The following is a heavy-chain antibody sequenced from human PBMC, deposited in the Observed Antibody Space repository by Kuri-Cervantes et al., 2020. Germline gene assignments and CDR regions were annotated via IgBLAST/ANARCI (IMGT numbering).Heavy chain of an antibody. CDR1: GYTLTSYG. J-gene: IGHJ4*02. CDR3: ARATPDGSGSPYFY. V-gene: IGHV1-18*01. D-gene: IGHD3-22*01. CDR2: ISTYNGNT. Sequence: ASVKVSCKASGYTLTSYGISWVRQAPGQGLEWMGWISTYNGNTKYAQKVQGRVTMTTDTSTSTAYMEVRSLRSDDTAMYYCARATPDGSGSPYFYWGLGTPVTVSS.